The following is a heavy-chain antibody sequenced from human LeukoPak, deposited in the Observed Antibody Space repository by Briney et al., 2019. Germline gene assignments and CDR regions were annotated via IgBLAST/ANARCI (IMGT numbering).Heavy chain of an antibody. CDR3: ARCPRSSDAFDI. V-gene: IGHV3-48*03. CDR2: ISGSST. J-gene: IGHJ3*02. CDR1: GFTFSSYE. Sequence: PGGTLRLSCAASGFTFSSYEMNWVRQSPGKGLEWVSYISGSSTYYADSARGRFTSSRDNAKNSLYLQMNSLRAEDTAVYYCARCPRSSDAFDIWGQGTMVTVSS.